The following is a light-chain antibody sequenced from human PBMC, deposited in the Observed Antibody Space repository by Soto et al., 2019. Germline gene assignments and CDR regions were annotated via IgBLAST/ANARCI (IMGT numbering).Light chain of an antibody. CDR2: ATS. J-gene: IGKJ4*01. V-gene: IGKV1-12*01. CDR3: QQADIFQLT. Sequence: DIQITQFPSSVSASVGDRVTITCRASQPLGAWLAWYQQKPGKAPKLLIYATSTLESGVPSRFSGSGSGTEFTLTISSLQPEDFATYYCQQADIFQLTFGGGTRVEIK. CDR1: QPLGAW.